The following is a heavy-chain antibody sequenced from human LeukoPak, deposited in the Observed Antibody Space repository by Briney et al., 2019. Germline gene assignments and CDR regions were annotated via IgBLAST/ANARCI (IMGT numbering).Heavy chain of an antibody. J-gene: IGHJ3*02. V-gene: IGHV4-34*01. D-gene: IGHD6-6*01. CDR3: ARVRQRLLDAFDI. CDR1: GGSFSGYY. Sequence: SETLSLTCAVYGGSFSGYYWSWIRQPPGKGLEWIGEINHSGSTNHNPSLKSRVTISVDTSKNQFSLKLSSVTAADTAVYYCARVRQRLLDAFDIWGQGTMVTVSS. CDR2: INHSGST.